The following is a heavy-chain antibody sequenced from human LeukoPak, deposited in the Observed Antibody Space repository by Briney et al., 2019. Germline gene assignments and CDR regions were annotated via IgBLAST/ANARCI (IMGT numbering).Heavy chain of an antibody. J-gene: IGHJ4*02. CDR2: INPNSGGT. V-gene: IGHV1-2*02. CDR3: ARVSAIAAAGHDY. D-gene: IGHD6-13*01. CDR1: GYTFTSYY. Sequence: ASVKVSCKASGYTFTSYYMHWVRQAPGQGLEWMGGINPNSGGTNYAQKFQGRVTVTRDTSISTAYMELSRLRSDDTAVYYCARVSAIAAAGHDYWGQGTLVTVSS.